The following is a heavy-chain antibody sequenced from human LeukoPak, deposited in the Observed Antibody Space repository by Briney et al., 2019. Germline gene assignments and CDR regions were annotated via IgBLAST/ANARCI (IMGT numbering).Heavy chain of an antibody. Sequence: ASVKVSCKASGGTFSSYAISWVRQAPGQGLEWMGGIIPIFGTASYAQKFQGRVTMTRDTSTSTVYMELSSLRSEDTAVYYCARVGPGTIFGVDGSYYMDVWGKGTTVTVSS. CDR2: IIPIFGTA. V-gene: IGHV1-69*05. D-gene: IGHD3-3*01. CDR1: GGTFSSYA. CDR3: ARVGPGTIFGVDGSYYMDV. J-gene: IGHJ6*03.